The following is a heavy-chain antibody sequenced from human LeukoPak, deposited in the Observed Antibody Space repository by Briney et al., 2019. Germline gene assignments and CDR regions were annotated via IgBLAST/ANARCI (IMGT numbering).Heavy chain of an antibody. V-gene: IGHV3-33*01. J-gene: IGHJ4*02. CDR1: GFTFSSYG. D-gene: IGHD3-16*01. CDR3: ARWGDGKKFDY. Sequence: PGRSLRLSCAASGFTFSSYGMHWVRQAPGKGLEWVAVIWYDGSNKYYADSVKGRFTISRDNSKNTLYLQMNSLRAEDTAVYYCARWGDGKKFDYWGQGTLLTVSS. CDR2: IWYDGSNK.